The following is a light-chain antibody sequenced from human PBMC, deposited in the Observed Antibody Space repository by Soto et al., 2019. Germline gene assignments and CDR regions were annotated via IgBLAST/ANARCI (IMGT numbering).Light chain of an antibody. V-gene: IGKV3-15*01. J-gene: IGKJ4*01. CDR1: QSVTSN. CDR2: GAS. Sequence: EVVMTQSPATLSLSPGERATLSCRASQSVTSNLAWYQQKPGQAPRLLIYGASTRATGVPARFSGSGSGTEFTLTISSLQSEDFAVYYCQHYVTWPLTFGGGTKVDIK. CDR3: QHYVTWPLT.